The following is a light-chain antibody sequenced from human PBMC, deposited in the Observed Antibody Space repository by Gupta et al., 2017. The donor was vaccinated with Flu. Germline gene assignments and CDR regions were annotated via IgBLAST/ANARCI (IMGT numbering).Light chain of an antibody. CDR3: QNNGPRLVT. V-gene: IGKV1-5*03. CDR1: QSISIW. Sequence: PSTLSASVGDGFTVTCRASQSISIWLAWYQQKPGKAPKLLIYKASSLQYVVPTRVSGMRSGPEFTLTLCRPQKDDFATYAQQNNGPRLVTFGQGTQVEIK. J-gene: IGKJ1*01. CDR2: KAS.